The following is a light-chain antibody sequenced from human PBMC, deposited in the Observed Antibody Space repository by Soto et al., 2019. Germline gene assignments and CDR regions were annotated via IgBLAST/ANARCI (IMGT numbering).Light chain of an antibody. CDR3: CSYAGSSTLYVV. CDR2: EVS. V-gene: IGLV2-23*02. J-gene: IGLJ2*01. CDR1: SSDVGSYNL. Sequence: QSALTQPASVSGSPGQSITISCTGTSSDVGSYNLVSWYQQHPGKAPKLMIYEVSKRPSGVSHRFSGSKSGNTASLTISGLQAEDEADYYCCSYAGSSTLYVVFGGGTKLTVL.